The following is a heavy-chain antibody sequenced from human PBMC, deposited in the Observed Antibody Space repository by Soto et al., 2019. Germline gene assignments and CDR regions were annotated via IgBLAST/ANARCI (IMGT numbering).Heavy chain of an antibody. CDR1: GFTFSSYS. Sequence: GGSLRLSCAASGFTFSSYSMNWVRQAPGKGLEWVSYISSSSSTIYYADSVKGRFTISRDNSKNTLYLQMNSLRAEDTAVYYCAKGPPSYSWGQGTLVTVSS. CDR2: ISSSSSTI. V-gene: IGHV3-48*01. J-gene: IGHJ4*02. CDR3: AKGPPSYS.